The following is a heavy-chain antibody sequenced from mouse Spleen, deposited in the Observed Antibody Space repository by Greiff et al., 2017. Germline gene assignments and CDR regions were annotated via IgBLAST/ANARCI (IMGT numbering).Heavy chain of an antibody. J-gene: IGHJ4*01. V-gene: IGHV1-22*01. CDR1: GYTFTDYN. D-gene: IGHD1-1*01. CDR2: INPNNGGT. CDR3: ARDYGSSYVYAMDY. Sequence: EVQLVESGPELVKPGASVKMSCKASGYTFTDYNMHWVKQSHGKSLEWIGYINPNNGGTSYNQKFKGKATLTVNKSSSTAYMELRSLTSEDSAVYYCARDYGSSYVYAMDYWGQGTSVTVSS.